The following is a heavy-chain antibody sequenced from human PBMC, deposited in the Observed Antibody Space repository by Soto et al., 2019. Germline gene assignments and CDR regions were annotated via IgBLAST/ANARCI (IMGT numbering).Heavy chain of an antibody. CDR2: ISHNGSNT. V-gene: IGHV3-30*18. CDR3: AKAWGSSGWFNWFDP. D-gene: IGHD6-19*01. J-gene: IGHJ5*02. Sequence: QVQLVESGGGVVQPGRSLRLSCVASGFTLSNTGMHWVRQAPGKGLEWVAMISHNGSNTYYGDSVKGRFTISRDNSWNTLYMQMDRLRPEDTSVYYCAKAWGSSGWFNWFDPWGPGTLVTVSS. CDR1: GFTLSNTG.